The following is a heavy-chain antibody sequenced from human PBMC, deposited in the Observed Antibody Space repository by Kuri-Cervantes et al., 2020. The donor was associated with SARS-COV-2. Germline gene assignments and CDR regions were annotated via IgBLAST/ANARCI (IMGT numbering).Heavy chain of an antibody. CDR1: GGDSNKYA. J-gene: IGHJ5*02. CDR2: IISIFDTT. Sequence: SVKVSCKASGGDSNKYAITWVRQAPGQGLEWMGGIISIFDTTNYAQNFQGRVTITADKSTSTTYMKLSSLSSEDTAVYYCARAYGGPLGWFDPWGQGTLVTVSS. V-gene: IGHV1-69*06. D-gene: IGHD4-17*01. CDR3: ARAYGGPLGWFDP.